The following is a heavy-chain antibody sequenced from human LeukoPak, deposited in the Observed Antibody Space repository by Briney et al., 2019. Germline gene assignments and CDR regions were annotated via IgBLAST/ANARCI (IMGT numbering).Heavy chain of an antibody. D-gene: IGHD4-17*01. J-gene: IGHJ2*01. CDR3: ARGRLRVWYFDH. CDR1: GGSFSGYY. CDR2: INHSGST. Sequence: SETLSLTCAVYGGSFSGYYWSWIRQPPGKGLEWIGEINHSGSTNYNPSLKSRVTISVDTSKNQFSLKLSSVTAADTAVYYCARGRLRVWYFDHWGRGTLVTVSS. V-gene: IGHV4-34*01.